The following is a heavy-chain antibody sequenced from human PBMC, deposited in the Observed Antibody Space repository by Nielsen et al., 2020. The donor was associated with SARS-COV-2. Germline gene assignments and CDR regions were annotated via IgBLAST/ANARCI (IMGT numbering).Heavy chain of an antibody. J-gene: IGHJ4*02. V-gene: IGHV4-31*03. CDR1: GGSISSGGYY. CDR3: ARVVRIGYCSSTSCYHFDY. Sequence: SETLSLTCTVSGGSISSGGYYWSWIRQHPGKGLEWIGYICYSGSTYYNPSLKSRVTISVDTSKNQFSLKLSSVTAADTAVYYCARVVRIGYCSSTSCYHFDYWGQGTLVTVSS. D-gene: IGHD2-2*01. CDR2: ICYSGST.